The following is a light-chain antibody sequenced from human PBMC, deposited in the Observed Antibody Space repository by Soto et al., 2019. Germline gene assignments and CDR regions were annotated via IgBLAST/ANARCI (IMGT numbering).Light chain of an antibody. J-gene: IGLJ1*01. Sequence: QSALTQPASVSGSPGQSITISCTGTSSDVGGYNYVSWYQQHPGKAPKLMIYEVSNRPSGVSNRFSGSKSGNTAPLTISGLQAEDEADYYCSSYTSSSPRLFGTGTKVTV. CDR2: EVS. CDR3: SSYTSSSPRL. V-gene: IGLV2-14*01. CDR1: SSDVGGYNY.